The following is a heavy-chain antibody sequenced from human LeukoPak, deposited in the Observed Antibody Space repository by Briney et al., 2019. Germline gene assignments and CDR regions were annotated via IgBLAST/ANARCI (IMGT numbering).Heavy chain of an antibody. CDR2: ISYDGSNK. Sequence: PGGSLRLSCAASGFTFSSYGMHWVRQAPGKGLEWVAVISYDGSNKYYADSVKGRFTISRDNSKNTLYLQMNSLRAEDTAVYYCAKAGSYYYDSSGYYNLDDWGQGTLVTVSS. J-gene: IGHJ4*02. CDR3: AKAGSYYYDSSGYYNLDD. V-gene: IGHV3-30*18. CDR1: GFTFSSYG. D-gene: IGHD3-22*01.